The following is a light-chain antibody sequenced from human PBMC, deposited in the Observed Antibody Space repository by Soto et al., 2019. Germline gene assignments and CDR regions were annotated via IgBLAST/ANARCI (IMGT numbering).Light chain of an antibody. Sequence: DIQMTQSPSSLSASVGDRVTITCRASQGISHYVAWYQQKPGKVPKLLIYAASTLQPGVPPRFSGSGSGTDFTLTITSLQPEDVAAYYCQKYNSVPWTFGQGTKVEMK. V-gene: IGKV1-27*01. CDR2: AAS. CDR1: QGISHY. J-gene: IGKJ1*01. CDR3: QKYNSVPWT.